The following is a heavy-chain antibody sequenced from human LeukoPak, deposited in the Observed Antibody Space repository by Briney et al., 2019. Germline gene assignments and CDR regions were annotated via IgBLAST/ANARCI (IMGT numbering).Heavy chain of an antibody. V-gene: IGHV1-2*02. Sequence: ASVRVSCKASGYTFTGYYMHCVRQAPGQWLEWMGGINPNSGGTNYALKFQGRVTMTRDTSISTAYMELSRLRSDDTAVYYCALGYYYYNGMDVWGQGTTVTVSS. CDR2: INPNSGGT. CDR3: ALGYYYYNGMDV. CDR1: GYTFTGYY. J-gene: IGHJ6*02.